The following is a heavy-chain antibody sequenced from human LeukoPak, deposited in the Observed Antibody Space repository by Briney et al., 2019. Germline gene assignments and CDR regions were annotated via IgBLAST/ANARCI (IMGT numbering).Heavy chain of an antibody. V-gene: IGHV4-31*03. CDR2: IYHSGSA. Sequence: SETLSLTCTVSGDYISSGGYYWSWIRQHPGKGLEWIGYIYHSGSAYYNPSLKSRVTISVDTSKNQFSLKLSSVAAADTAVYYCARGVYGTVKGGLDYWGQGTLVTVSS. D-gene: IGHD3-10*01. CDR1: GDYISSGGYY. J-gene: IGHJ4*02. CDR3: ARGVYGTVKGGLDY.